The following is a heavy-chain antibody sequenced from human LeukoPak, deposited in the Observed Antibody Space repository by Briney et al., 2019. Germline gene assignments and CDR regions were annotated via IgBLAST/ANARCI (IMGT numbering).Heavy chain of an antibody. V-gene: IGHV1-18*01. CDR2: VSPYNGNT. CDR1: GYTFTSYG. D-gene: IGHD2-15*01. J-gene: IGHJ4*02. CDR3: ARASYCSGGSCYCTY. Sequence: ASVKVSCKASGYTFTSYGVSWVRQAPGQGLEWMGWVSPYNGNTNYAQKFQGGVTMTTDTSASTAYMELRSLRSDDTAVYYCARASYCSGGSCYCTYWGQGTLVTVSS.